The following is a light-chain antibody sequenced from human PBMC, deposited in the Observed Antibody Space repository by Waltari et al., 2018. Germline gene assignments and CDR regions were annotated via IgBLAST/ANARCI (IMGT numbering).Light chain of an antibody. CDR2: LNSDGSH. J-gene: IGLJ2*01. CDR3: QTWGTGTHVV. V-gene: IGLV4-69*01. CDR1: SGHSSSA. Sequence: QPELTQSPSASASLGASVKLTCILSSGHSSSAIAWPQQPPQKGPRYLMKLNSDGSHNKGDGIPDRFSGSSSGAERYLTISNLQAEDEADYYCQTWGTGTHVVFGGGTKLTVL.